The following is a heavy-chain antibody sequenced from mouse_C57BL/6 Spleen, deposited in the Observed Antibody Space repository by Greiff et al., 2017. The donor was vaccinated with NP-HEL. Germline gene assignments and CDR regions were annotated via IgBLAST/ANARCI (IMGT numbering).Heavy chain of an antibody. V-gene: IGHV1-64*01. CDR2: IHPNSGST. CDR1: GYTFTSYW. J-gene: IGHJ2*01. CDR3: ARHADYDDYFDY. D-gene: IGHD2-4*01. Sequence: VQLQQSGAELVKPGASVKLSCKASGYTFTSYWMHWVKQRPGQGLEWIGMIHPNSGSTNYNEKFKSKATLTVDKSSSTAYMQLSSLTSEDSAVYYCARHADYDDYFDYWGQGTTLTVSS.